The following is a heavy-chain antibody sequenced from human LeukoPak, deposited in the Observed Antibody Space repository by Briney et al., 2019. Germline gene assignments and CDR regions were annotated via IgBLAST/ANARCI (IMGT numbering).Heavy chain of an antibody. CDR1: GYTFSGYY. CDR2: INPDSGGT. CDR3: ARGGGYCSSTSCYLYHMDV. V-gene: IGHV1-2*06. Sequence: ASVKVSCKASGYTFSGYYMHWVRQAHGQGLEWMGRINPDSGGTNYAQKFQGRVTMTRDTSISTAYMELRRLRSDDTAVYYCARGGGYCSSTSCYLYHMDVWGKGTTVTVSS. D-gene: IGHD2-2*01. J-gene: IGHJ6*03.